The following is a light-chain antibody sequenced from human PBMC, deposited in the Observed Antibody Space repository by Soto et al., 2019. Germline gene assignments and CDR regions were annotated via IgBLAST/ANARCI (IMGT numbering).Light chain of an antibody. V-gene: IGLV2-8*01. CDR3: SSYTSSSTYV. CDR2: EVN. CDR1: SSDVGGYNY. J-gene: IGLJ1*01. Sequence: QSVLTQPPSASGSPGQSVAISCTGTSSDVGGYNYVSWYQQHPGKAPKLMIYEVNKRPSGVPDRFSGSKSGNTASLTVSGLQAEDEADYYCSSYTSSSTYVFGTGTQLTVL.